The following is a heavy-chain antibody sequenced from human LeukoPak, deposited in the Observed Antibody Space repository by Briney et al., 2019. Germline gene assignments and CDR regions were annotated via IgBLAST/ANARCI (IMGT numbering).Heavy chain of an antibody. D-gene: IGHD3-10*01. V-gene: IGHV3-21*01. CDR2: ISSSSSYI. CDR3: ASFSITMVRGAIKDV. Sequence: GGSLRLSCAASGFTFSSYSMNWVRQAPGKGLEWVSSISSSSSYIYYADPVKGRFTISRDNAKNSLYLQMNSLRAEDTAVYYCASFSITMVRGAIKDVWGKGTTVTVSS. J-gene: IGHJ6*04. CDR1: GFTFSSYS.